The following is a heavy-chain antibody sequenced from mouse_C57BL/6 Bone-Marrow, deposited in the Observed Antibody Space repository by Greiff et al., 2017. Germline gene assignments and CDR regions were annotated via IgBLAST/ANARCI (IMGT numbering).Heavy chain of an antibody. V-gene: IGHV14-4*01. CDR3: TKRLLLLRPYYYAMDY. J-gene: IGHJ4*01. CDR2: IDPENGDT. CDR1: GFNIQDDY. D-gene: IGHD1-1*01. Sequence: VQLQQSGAELVRPGASVKLSCTASGFNIQDDYMPWVKQRPEQGLEWIGWIDPENGDTESASKFQGKATITADPSSNTAYLQLSSLTAEDTAVYYCTKRLLLLRPYYYAMDYWGQGTSVTVSS.